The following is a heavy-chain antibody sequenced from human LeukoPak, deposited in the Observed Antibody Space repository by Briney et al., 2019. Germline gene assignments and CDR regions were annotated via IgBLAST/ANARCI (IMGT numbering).Heavy chain of an antibody. V-gene: IGHV4-39*01. CDR3: ARQRVTVTTQNYYYYGMDV. J-gene: IGHJ6*02. Sequence: SETLSLTCTVSGGSISSGGYYWSWIRQHPGTGLEWIGYIYYSGSTYYNPSLKSRVTISVDTSKNQFSLKLSSVTAADTAVYYCARQRVTVTTQNYYYYGMDVWGQGTTVTVSS. D-gene: IGHD4-11*01. CDR2: IYYSGST. CDR1: GGSISSGGYY.